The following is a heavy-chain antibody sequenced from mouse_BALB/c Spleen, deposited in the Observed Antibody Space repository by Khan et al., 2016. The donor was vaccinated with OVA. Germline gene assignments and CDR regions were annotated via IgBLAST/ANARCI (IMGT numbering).Heavy chain of an antibody. J-gene: IGHJ4*01. CDR3: ARDGSRYNYAMDY. CDR2: ISYSGST. Sequence: VQLKQSGPGLVKPSQSLSLTCTVTGYSITSDYAWNWIRQFPGNKLEWMGYISYSGSTNYNPALKSRISITRDTSKNQLFLQLNSVTTEDTATYDCARDGSRYNYAMDYWGQGTSVTVSS. CDR1: GYSITSDYA. V-gene: IGHV3-2*02. D-gene: IGHD2-3*01.